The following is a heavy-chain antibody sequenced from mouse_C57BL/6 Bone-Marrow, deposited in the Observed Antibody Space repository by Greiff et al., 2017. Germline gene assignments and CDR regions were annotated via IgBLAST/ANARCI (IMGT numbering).Heavy chain of an antibody. Sequence: VQLQQSGAELVRPGASVKLSCTASGFNIKDDYMHWVKPRPEQGLEWIGWIDPENGDTEYASKFQGKATITADTSSNTAYLQLSSLTSEDTAVYYCTTTYDYDDGFAYWGQGTLVTVSA. CDR1: GFNIKDDY. V-gene: IGHV14-4*01. CDR3: TTTYDYDDGFAY. J-gene: IGHJ3*01. CDR2: IDPENGDT. D-gene: IGHD2-4*01.